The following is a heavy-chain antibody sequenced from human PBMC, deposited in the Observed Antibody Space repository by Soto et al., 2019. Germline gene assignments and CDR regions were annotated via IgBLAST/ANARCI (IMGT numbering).Heavy chain of an antibody. V-gene: IGHV1-8*01. CDR2: MSPDSGNA. Sequence: QVQVVQSRAEVKKPGASVRVSCKTSGYTFTDYDINWVRQATGQGLEWMGWMSPDSGNAGYAQQFQGRVTITRNTSISTAYMELSSLRSEDTAVYYCEVTTGYWGQGTMVTVSS. D-gene: IGHD2-21*02. CDR1: GYTFTDYD. CDR3: EVTTGY. J-gene: IGHJ4*02.